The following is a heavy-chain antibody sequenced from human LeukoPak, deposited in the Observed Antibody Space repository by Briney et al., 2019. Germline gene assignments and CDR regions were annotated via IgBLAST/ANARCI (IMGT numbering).Heavy chain of an antibody. V-gene: IGHV3-74*01. Sequence: GGSLRLSCAASGFTFSSYWMHWVRQAPGKGLVWVSRINSDGSNTSYADSVKGRFTISRDNAKNTLYLQVNSLRGEDTAVYYCTGGDYWGQGTLVTVSS. CDR2: INSDGSNT. CDR3: TGGDY. CDR1: GFTFSSYW. J-gene: IGHJ4*02.